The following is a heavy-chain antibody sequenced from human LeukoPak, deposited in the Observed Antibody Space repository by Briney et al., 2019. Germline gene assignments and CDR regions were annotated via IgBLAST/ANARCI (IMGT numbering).Heavy chain of an antibody. CDR3: ARDRETYYDILTGYYWYYYYYMDV. CDR1: GFTFDDYG. Sequence: GGSLRLSCAASGFTFDDYGMSWVRQAPGKGLEWVSGINWNGGSTGYADSVKGRFTISRDNAKNSLYLQMNSLRAEDMAVYYCARDRETYYDILTGYYWYYYYYMDVWGKGTTVTVSS. CDR2: INWNGGST. V-gene: IGHV3-20*04. D-gene: IGHD3-9*01. J-gene: IGHJ6*03.